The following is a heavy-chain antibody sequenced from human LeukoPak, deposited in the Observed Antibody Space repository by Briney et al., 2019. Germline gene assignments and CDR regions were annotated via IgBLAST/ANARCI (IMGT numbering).Heavy chain of an antibody. J-gene: IGHJ4*02. CDR2: IYYNGST. V-gene: IGHV4-31*03. CDR1: GGSISSGGYY. CDR3: ARDRSLTGPFDY. D-gene: IGHD1-20*01. Sequence: PSETLSLTCTVSGGSISSGGYYWSWIRQHPGKGLEWIGYIYYNGSTYYNPSLKSRVTISVDTSKNQFSLKLSSVTAADTAVYYCARDRSLTGPFDYWGQGTLVTVSS.